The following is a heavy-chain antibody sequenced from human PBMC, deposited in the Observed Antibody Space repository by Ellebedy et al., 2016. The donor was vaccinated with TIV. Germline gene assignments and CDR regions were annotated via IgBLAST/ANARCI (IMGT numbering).Heavy chain of an antibody. D-gene: IGHD6-19*01. Sequence: GESLKISCAASGFTFSSYAMSWVRQAPGKGLEWVSTIGGTGGGGTYYADSVKSRFTISRDNAKNSLYLQMNSLRDEDTAVYYCARGSGWSHDAFDIWGQGTMVTVSS. V-gene: IGHV3-23*01. CDR3: ARGSGWSHDAFDI. CDR1: GFTFSSYA. J-gene: IGHJ3*02. CDR2: IGGTGGGGT.